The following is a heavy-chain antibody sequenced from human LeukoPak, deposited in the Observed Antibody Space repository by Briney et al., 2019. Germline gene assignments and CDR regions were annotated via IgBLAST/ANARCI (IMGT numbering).Heavy chain of an antibody. CDR2: IYSGGST. Sequence: GGSLRLSCAASGFTFSSYSMNWVRQAPGKGLEWVSVIYSGGSTYYADSVKGRFTISRDNSKNTLYLQMNSLRAEDTAVYYCARVSGTVTTLYYFDYWGQGTLVTVSS. CDR1: GFTFSSYS. D-gene: IGHD4-17*01. CDR3: ARVSGTVTTLYYFDY. V-gene: IGHV3-66*01. J-gene: IGHJ4*02.